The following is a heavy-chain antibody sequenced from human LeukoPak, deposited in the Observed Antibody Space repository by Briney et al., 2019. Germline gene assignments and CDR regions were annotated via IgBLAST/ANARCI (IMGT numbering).Heavy chain of an antibody. CDR3: ASRYCSSTSCPPGYFDY. Sequence: PGGSLRLSCAASGFTFSSYSMNWVRQAPGKGLEWVSYISSSSSTIYYADSVKGRFTISRDNAKNSLYLQMNSLRAEDTAVYYCASRYCSSTSCPPGYFDYWGQGTLVTVSS. CDR1: GFTFSSYS. J-gene: IGHJ4*02. CDR2: ISSSSSTI. D-gene: IGHD2-2*01. V-gene: IGHV3-48*04.